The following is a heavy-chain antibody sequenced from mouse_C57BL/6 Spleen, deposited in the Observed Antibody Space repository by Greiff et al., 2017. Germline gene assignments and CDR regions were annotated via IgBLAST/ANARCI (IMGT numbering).Heavy chain of an antibody. CDR1: GYTFTSYW. D-gene: IGHD2-5*01. Sequence: VQLQQPGAELVRPGSSVQLSCTASGYTFTSYWMHWVTQRPIQGLEWIGNIDPSDSETHYNQKFKDKATLTVDKSSSTAYMQLSSLTSEDSAVYYGARKAYYSNSAMDYWGQGTAVTVSS. CDR2: IDPSDSET. J-gene: IGHJ4*01. CDR3: ARKAYYSNSAMDY. V-gene: IGHV1-52*01.